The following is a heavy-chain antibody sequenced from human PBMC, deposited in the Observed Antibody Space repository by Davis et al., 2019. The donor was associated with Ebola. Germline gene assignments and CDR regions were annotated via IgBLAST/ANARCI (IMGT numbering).Heavy chain of an antibody. J-gene: IGHJ5*02. D-gene: IGHD2-2*01. CDR2: MNPNSGNT. CDR1: GYTFTSYD. CDR3: ARGRRLGVLRWFDP. Sequence: ALVKVSCKASGYTFTSYDINWVRQATGQGLEWMGWMNPNSGNTGYAQKFQGRVTMTRNTSISTAYMELSSLRSEDTAVYYCARGRRLGVLRWFDPWGQGTLVTVSS. V-gene: IGHV1-8*01.